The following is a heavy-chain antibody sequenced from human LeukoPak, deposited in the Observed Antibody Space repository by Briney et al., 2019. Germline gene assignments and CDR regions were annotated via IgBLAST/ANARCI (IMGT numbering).Heavy chain of an antibody. CDR2: ISGSGGST. CDR1: GFTFSSYA. Sequence: GGSLRLSCAASGFTFSSYAMSWVRQAPGKGLEWVSAISGSGGSTYYADSVKGHFTISRDTSKNTLYLQVNSLRAEDTAVYYCAKTIVGATEFDSWGQGTLVTVSS. J-gene: IGHJ4*02. V-gene: IGHV3-23*01. D-gene: IGHD1-26*01. CDR3: AKTIVGATEFDS.